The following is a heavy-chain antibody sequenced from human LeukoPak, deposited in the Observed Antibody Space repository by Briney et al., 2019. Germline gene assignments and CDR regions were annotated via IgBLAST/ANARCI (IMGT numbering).Heavy chain of an antibody. CDR3: ARNIGSD. V-gene: IGHV3-74*01. CDR2: IDSDGTLT. D-gene: IGHD2/OR15-2a*01. CDR1: GFTFDSSW. J-gene: IGHJ4*02. Sequence: GGSLRLSCAASGFTFDSSWMYWVRQAPGKGLVWVSRIDSDGTLTGYADSVKGRFTISRDNAKNTVYLQMNSLRAEDTAIYYCARNIGSDWGQGTLVTVSS.